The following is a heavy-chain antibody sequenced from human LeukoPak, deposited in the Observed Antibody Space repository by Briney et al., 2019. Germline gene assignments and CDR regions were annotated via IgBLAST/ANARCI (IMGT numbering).Heavy chain of an antibody. CDR3: ARSSRGFGFNLGGRSTKAYYYYGMDV. V-gene: IGHV4-39*07. CDR2: INHSEST. Sequence: SEPLSLTCTVSGDSISRGGYFWRWIRQPPGKGLEWIGEINHSESTNFNPPLNSRVIISVDTFKMQLSLKLNSVTAPDPAVYYSARSSRGFGFNLGGRSTKAYYYYGMDVWGHGTTVTVS. D-gene: IGHD3-16*01. J-gene: IGHJ6*02. CDR1: GDSISRGGYF.